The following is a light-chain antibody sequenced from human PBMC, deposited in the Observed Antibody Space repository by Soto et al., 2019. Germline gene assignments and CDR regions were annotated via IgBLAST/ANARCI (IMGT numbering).Light chain of an antibody. V-gene: IGLV1-44*01. CDR3: AAWDDRLNGVV. Sequence: QSVLTQPPSASGTPGQRVTISCSGSNSNIGSNTINWYQQLPGTAPKLLIYSSNQRPSGIPDRISGSKSGTSASLAISGLQSEDEADYYCAAWDDRLNGVVFGGGTKLTVL. CDR1: NSNIGSNT. CDR2: SSN. J-gene: IGLJ2*01.